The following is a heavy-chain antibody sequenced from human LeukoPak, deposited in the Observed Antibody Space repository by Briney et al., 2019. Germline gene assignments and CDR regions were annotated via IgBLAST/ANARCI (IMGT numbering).Heavy chain of an antibody. CDR1: GFTFSSYS. V-gene: IGHV3-21*01. Sequence: GGSLRLSCAASGFTFSSYSMNWVRQAPGKGLQWVSSIGSSSSYIYYADSVQGRFTISRDNAKKSLYLQMNSLRAEDTAMYYCARIGFGELLNYWGQGTLVTVSS. J-gene: IGHJ4*02. CDR3: ARIGFGELLNY. CDR2: IGSSSSYI. D-gene: IGHD3-10*01.